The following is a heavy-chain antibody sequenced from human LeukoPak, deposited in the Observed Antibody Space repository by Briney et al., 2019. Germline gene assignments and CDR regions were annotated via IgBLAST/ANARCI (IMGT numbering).Heavy chain of an antibody. V-gene: IGHV1-18*01. Sequence: GASVKVSCKTSGYTFTSYGITWVRQAPGQGLEWMGWISAYNGNTNYAQKLQGRVTMTTDTSTSTAYMELRSLRSDDTAVYYCAREIANFRAFDIWGQGTMVTVSS. CDR2: ISAYNGNT. CDR1: GYTFTSYG. J-gene: IGHJ3*02. CDR3: AREIANFRAFDI. D-gene: IGHD2-21*01.